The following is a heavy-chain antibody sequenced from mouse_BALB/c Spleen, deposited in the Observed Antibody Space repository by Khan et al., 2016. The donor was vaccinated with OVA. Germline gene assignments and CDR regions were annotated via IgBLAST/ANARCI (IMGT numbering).Heavy chain of an antibody. CDR1: GYSITCGYG. CDR2: ISYSGST. V-gene: IGHV3-2*02. Sequence: EVQLQESGPGLVKPSQSLSLTCTVTGYSITCGYGWNWIRQFPGNKLEWMGYISYSGSTNYNPSLKSRISITRDTSTNQFFLQLNSVTTEDTATYYCARTARIKYWGQGTTLTVSS. CDR3: ARTARIKY. J-gene: IGHJ2*01. D-gene: IGHD1-2*01.